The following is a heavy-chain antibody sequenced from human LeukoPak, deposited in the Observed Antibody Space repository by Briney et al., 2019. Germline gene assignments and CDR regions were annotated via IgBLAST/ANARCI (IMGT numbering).Heavy chain of an antibody. J-gene: IGHJ6*03. D-gene: IGHD3-10*01. CDR2: INPSGGST. CDR1: GYTFTGYY. Sequence: ASVKVSCKASGYTFTGYYMHWVRQAPGQGLEWMGIINPSGGSTSYAQKFQGRVTMTRDMSTSTVYMELSSLRSEDTAVYYCARDPGYYGSGSYHYYYYYMDVWGKGTTVTVSS. CDR3: ARDPGYYGSGSYHYYYYYMDV. V-gene: IGHV1-46*01.